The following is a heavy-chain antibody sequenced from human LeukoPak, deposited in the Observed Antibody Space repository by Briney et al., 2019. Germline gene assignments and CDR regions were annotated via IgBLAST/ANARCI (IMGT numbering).Heavy chain of an antibody. CDR1: VYTFTTYG. Sequence: SVTLSRKSSVYTFTTYGISWVRHPPAQGLEWMGWINANNGETHYAQKPQGRITMTTDTSTSTVYMELRSLRSDDTGVYYCTRDFVLLTSYDVFENWGQGTLVTVSS. V-gene: IGHV1-18*01. J-gene: IGHJ4*02. CDR2: INANNGET. D-gene: IGHD3-3*01. CDR3: TRDFVLLTSYDVFEN.